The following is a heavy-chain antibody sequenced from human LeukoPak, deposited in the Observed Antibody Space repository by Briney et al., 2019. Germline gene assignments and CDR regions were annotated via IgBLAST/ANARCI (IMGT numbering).Heavy chain of an antibody. CDR1: GFTFSTYG. D-gene: IGHD5-18*01. CDR2: ISGSGGST. V-gene: IGHV3-23*01. CDR3: AKEVSYGFFDY. Sequence: GGSLRLSCEVSGFTFSTYGMSWVRQAPGKGLEWVSAISGSGGSTYYADSVKGRFTISRDNSKNTLYLQMNSLRAEDTAVYYCAKEVSYGFFDYWGQGTLVTVSS. J-gene: IGHJ4*02.